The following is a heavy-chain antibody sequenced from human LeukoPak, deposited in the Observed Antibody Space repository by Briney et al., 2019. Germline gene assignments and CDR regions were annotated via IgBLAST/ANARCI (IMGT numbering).Heavy chain of an antibody. V-gene: IGHV3-30-3*01. CDR3: ARDPVPQLPPEYFDY. D-gene: IGHD2-2*01. J-gene: IGHJ4*02. CDR2: ISYDGSNK. CDR1: GFTFSSYA. Sequence: PGGSLRLSCAASGFTFSSYAMHWVRQAPGKGLEWVAVISYDGSNKYYADSVKGRFTISRGNSKNTLYLQMNSLRAEDTAVYYCARDPVPQLPPEYFDYWGLGTLVTVSS.